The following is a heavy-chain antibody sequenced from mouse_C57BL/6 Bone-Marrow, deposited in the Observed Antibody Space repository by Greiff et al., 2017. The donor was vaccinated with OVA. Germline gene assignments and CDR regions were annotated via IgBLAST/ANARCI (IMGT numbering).Heavy chain of an antibody. CDR2: IHPNSGST. V-gene: IGHV1-64*01. CDR3: ASHYGTTGAY. J-gene: IGHJ3*01. D-gene: IGHD2-1*01. CDR1: GYTFTSYW. Sequence: QVQLQQPGAELVKPGASVKLSCKASGYTFTSYWMHWVKQRPGQGLEWIGMIHPNSGSTNYNEKFKSKATLTVDKSSSTAYMQLSSLTSEDSAVYYCASHYGTTGAYWGQGTLVTVSA.